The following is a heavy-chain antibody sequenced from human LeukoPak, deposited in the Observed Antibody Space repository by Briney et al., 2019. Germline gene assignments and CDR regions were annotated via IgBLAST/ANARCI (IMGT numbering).Heavy chain of an antibody. V-gene: IGHV4-59*08. CDR3: AREPYYDFWSGYVYFDY. J-gene: IGHJ4*02. CDR1: GGFISSYY. D-gene: IGHD3-3*01. Sequence: SETLSLTCTVSGGFISSYYWSWIRQPPGKGLEWIGYIYYSGSTNYNPSLKSRVTISVDTSKNQFSLKLSSVTAADTAAYYCAREPYYDFWSGYVYFDYWGQGTLVTVSS. CDR2: IYYSGST.